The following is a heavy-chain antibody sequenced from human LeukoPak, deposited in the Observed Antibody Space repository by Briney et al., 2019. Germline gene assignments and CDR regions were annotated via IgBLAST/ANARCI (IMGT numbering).Heavy chain of an antibody. CDR2: IYHGGST. J-gene: IGHJ5*02. V-gene: IGHV4-4*02. CDR1: GGSISSSKW. CDR3: ARHYGP. Sequence: SETLSLTCTVSGGSISSSKWWSWVRQPPGKGLEWIGEIYHGGSTNLNPSLKSRVTISVDTSKNQFTLKLNSVTAADTAVYYCARHYGPWGQGTLVTVSS. D-gene: IGHD3-16*01.